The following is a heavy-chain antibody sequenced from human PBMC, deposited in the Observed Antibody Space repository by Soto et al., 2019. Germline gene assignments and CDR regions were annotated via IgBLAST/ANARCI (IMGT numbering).Heavy chain of an antibody. CDR1: GGSISSGGYY. V-gene: IGHV4-31*03. CDR3: ARVVGVLMVYASPMGKNWFDP. J-gene: IGHJ5*02. Sequence: SETLSLTCTVSGGSISSGGYYWSWIRQHPGKGLEWIGYIYYSGSTYYNPSLKNRVTISVDTSKNQFSLKLSSVTAADTAVYYCARVVGVLMVYASPMGKNWFDPWGQGTLVTVSS. D-gene: IGHD2-8*01. CDR2: IYYSGST.